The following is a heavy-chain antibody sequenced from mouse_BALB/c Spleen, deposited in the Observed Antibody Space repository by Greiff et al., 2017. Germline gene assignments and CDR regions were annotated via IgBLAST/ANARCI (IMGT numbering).Heavy chain of an antibody. Sequence: QVQLKESGAELVKPGASVKLSCKASGYTFTSYYMYWVKQRPGQGLEWIGEINPSNGGTNFNEKFKSKATLTVDKSSSTAYMQLSSLTSEDSAVYYCTRSGGYEDYYAMDYWGQGTSVTVSS. D-gene: IGHD2-2*01. CDR1: GYTFTSYY. CDR2: INPSNGGT. V-gene: IGHV1S81*02. CDR3: TRSGGYEDYYAMDY. J-gene: IGHJ4*01.